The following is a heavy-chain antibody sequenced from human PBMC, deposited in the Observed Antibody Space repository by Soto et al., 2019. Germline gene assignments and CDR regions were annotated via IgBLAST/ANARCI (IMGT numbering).Heavy chain of an antibody. D-gene: IGHD3-16*02. V-gene: IGHV4-59*01. CDR2: IYYSGST. Sequence: QVQLQESGPGLVKPSETLSLTCTVSGGSISSYYWSWIRQPPGKGLEWIGYIYYSGSTNYNPSLKRRVTTSVDTSKNQYALKLSSVTAADTAVYYCARSLRQYYYYYYMDVWGKGTTVTVSS. CDR1: GGSISSYY. CDR3: ARSLRQYYYYYYMDV. J-gene: IGHJ6*03.